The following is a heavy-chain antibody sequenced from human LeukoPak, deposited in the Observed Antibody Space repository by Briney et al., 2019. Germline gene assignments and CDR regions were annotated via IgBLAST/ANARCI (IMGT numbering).Heavy chain of an antibody. D-gene: IGHD3-22*01. V-gene: IGHV4-4*07. Sequence: SETLSLTCTVSGASISSFFWSWIRQPAGKGLELIGRISTSGSTNYNPSLKSRVTMSVDTSKNQFSLKLSSVTAADTAVYYCARDLNYYDVSGYHNWFDPWGQGTLVTVSS. CDR2: ISTSGST. J-gene: IGHJ5*02. CDR1: GASISSFF. CDR3: ARDLNYYDVSGYHNWFDP.